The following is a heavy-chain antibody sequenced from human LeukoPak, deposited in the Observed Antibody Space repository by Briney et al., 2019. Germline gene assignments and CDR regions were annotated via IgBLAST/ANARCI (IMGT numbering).Heavy chain of an antibody. D-gene: IGHD3-3*01. CDR3: ARVITIYGVMIIYFDS. CDR2: IKPDGGDT. V-gene: IGHV1-2*02. CDR1: GYTFTDYY. J-gene: IGHJ4*02. Sequence: ASVKVSCKASGYTFTDYYLHWVRQAPGHGLEWMGWIKPDGGDTNYAQRLQGRVTMTRDTSISTAYMELTNLSSDDTAVYYCARVITIYGVMIIYFDSWGQGTLVTVSS.